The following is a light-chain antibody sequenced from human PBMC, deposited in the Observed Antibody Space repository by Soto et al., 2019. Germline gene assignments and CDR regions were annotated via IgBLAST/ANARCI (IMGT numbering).Light chain of an antibody. Sequence: QSALTQPASVSGSPGQSITISCTGTSSDIGRYNYVSWYQQYPGKAPKFMIYDVSNRPSGVSNRFSGSKSGNTASLTISGLQAEDEADYYCSSYISSCTYVFGTGTKVTVL. CDR3: SSYISSCTYV. J-gene: IGLJ1*01. CDR2: DVS. V-gene: IGLV2-14*01. CDR1: SSDIGRYNY.